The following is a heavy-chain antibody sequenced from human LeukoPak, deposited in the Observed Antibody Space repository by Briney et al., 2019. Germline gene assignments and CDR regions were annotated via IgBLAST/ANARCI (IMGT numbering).Heavy chain of an antibody. CDR2: IYYSGST. Sequence: PSETLSLTCTVSGGSISSYYWSWIRQPPGKGLEWIGYIYYSGSTNYNPSLKSRVTISVDTSKNQFSLKLSPVTAADTAVYYCARDIRGVRGVLWYFDLWGRGTLVTVSS. CDR1: GGSISSYY. D-gene: IGHD3-10*01. CDR3: ARDIRGVRGVLWYFDL. J-gene: IGHJ2*01. V-gene: IGHV4-59*12.